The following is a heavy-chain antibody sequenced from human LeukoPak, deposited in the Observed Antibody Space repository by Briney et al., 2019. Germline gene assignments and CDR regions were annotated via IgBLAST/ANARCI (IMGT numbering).Heavy chain of an antibody. CDR1: GFTFSSYA. CDR3: ARVVVVPAAMSEPFDY. J-gene: IGHJ4*02. D-gene: IGHD2-2*01. CDR2: ISYDGSNK. V-gene: IGHV3-30*04. Sequence: GGSLRLSCAASGFTFSSYAMHWVRQAPGKGLEWVAVISYDGSNKYYADSVKGRFTISRDNSKNTLYLQMNSLRAEDTAVYYCARVVVVPAAMSEPFDYWGQGTLVTVSS.